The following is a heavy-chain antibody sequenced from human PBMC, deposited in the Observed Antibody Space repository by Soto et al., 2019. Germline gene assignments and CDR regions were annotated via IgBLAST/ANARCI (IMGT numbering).Heavy chain of an antibody. CDR3: ARDPVKDSYDFWSGYFYYYYYVMDV. Sequence: EASVKVSCKASGYTFTSYGISWVRQAPGQGLEWMGWISAYNGNTNYAQKLQGRVTMTTDTSTSTAYMELRSLRSDDTAVYYCARDPVKDSYDFWSGYFYYYYYVMDVWGQGTKVTVSS. D-gene: IGHD3-3*01. CDR2: ISAYNGNT. J-gene: IGHJ6*02. V-gene: IGHV1-18*01. CDR1: GYTFTSYG.